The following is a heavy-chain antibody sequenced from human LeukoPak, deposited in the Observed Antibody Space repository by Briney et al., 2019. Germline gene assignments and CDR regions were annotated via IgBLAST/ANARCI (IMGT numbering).Heavy chain of an antibody. CDR2: ISSGSANI. CDR3: ARVGVGSTKYFDY. Sequence: GGSLRLSCAASGFSFSSYSMNWVRQTPGKGLEWISYISSGSANIYYADSVKGRFTVSRDNAKNSLYLQMDSLRDDDTAVYFCARVGVGSTKYFDYSGQGSLVTVSP. J-gene: IGHJ4*02. CDR1: GFSFSSYS. V-gene: IGHV3-48*02. D-gene: IGHD2-2*01.